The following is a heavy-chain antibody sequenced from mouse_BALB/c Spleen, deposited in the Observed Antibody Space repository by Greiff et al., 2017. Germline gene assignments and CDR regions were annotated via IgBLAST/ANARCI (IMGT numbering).Heavy chain of an antibody. Sequence: EVQGVESGGGLVQPGGSRKLSCAASGFTFSSFGMHWVRQAPEKGLEWVAYISSGGGSTYYPDTVKGRFTISRDNAKNTLYLQMSSLKSEDTAMYYCAGNVRLWYAMDYWGQGTSVTVSS. CDR1: GFTFSSFG. V-gene: IGHV5-12-1*01. CDR2: ISSGGGST. J-gene: IGHJ4*01. CDR3: AGNVRLWYAMDY. D-gene: IGHD1-1*02.